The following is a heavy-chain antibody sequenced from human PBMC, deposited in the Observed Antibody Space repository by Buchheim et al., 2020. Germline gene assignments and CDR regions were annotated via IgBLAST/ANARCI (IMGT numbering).Heavy chain of an antibody. J-gene: IGHJ6*02. CDR3: ASAHGSGSYYYGMDV. Sequence: QVQLVQSGAEVKKPGASVRISCKASGYTFTRFYIHWFRQAPGQGLEWMGIINPGGEPITYALKFRGRVTMTRDTSTNTVYMELSSLRSEDTAMYYCASAHGSGSYYYGMDVWGQGTT. CDR1: GYTFTRFY. V-gene: IGHV1-46*03. D-gene: IGHD3-10*01. CDR2: INPGGEPI.